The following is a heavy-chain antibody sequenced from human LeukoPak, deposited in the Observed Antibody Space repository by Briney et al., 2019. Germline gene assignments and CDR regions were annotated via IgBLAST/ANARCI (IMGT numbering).Heavy chain of an antibody. J-gene: IGHJ6*02. CDR2: ISGSGGST. CDR1: GFTFSSYA. CDR3: AKEGSGSLTYYYYGMDV. V-gene: IGHV3-23*01. D-gene: IGHD3-10*01. Sequence: PGGSLKLSCAASGFTFSSYAMHWVRQAPGKGLEWVSSISGSGGSTYYAGSVKGRFTISRDNSKNTLYLQMNSLRAEDTAVYYCAKEGSGSLTYYYYGMDVWGQGPTVTVPS.